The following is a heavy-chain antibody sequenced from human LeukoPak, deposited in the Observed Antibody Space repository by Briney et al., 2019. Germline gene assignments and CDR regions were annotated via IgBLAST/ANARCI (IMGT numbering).Heavy chain of an antibody. CDR3: AKERGSGGSGYYDPYYFDY. CDR2: ISGSGGST. J-gene: IGHJ4*02. CDR1: GFTFSSYA. D-gene: IGHD3-22*01. Sequence: GGSLRLSCAASGFTFSSYAMSWVRQAPGEGLEWVSAISGSGGSTYYADSVKGRFTISRDNSKNTLYLQMNSLRAEDTAVYYCAKERGSGGSGYYDPYYFDYWGQGTLVTVSS. V-gene: IGHV3-23*01.